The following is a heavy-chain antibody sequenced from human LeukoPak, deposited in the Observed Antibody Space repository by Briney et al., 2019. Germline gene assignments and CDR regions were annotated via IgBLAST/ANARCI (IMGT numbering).Heavy chain of an antibody. CDR2: IKEDGSEE. V-gene: IGHV3-7*01. CDR1: GYTFSTYW. J-gene: IGHJ4*03. CDR3: VKDHKSGCYDY. Sequence: GGSLRLSCAASGYTFSTYWMTWVRQAPGKGLEWVANIKEDGSEENHLDSVKGRFSISRDNAKNSLYLHMNSLRAEDTAVYYCVKDHKSGCYDYWGPGILVTVSS.